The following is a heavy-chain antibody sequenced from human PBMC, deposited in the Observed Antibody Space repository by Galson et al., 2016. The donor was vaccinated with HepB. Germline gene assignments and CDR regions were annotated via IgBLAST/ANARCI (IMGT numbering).Heavy chain of an antibody. CDR3: AKDLALFCSTTSCSPGDY. V-gene: IGHV3-30*18. CDR2: ISYDGSNK. Sequence: SLRLSCAASGFTFSNYGMHWVRQAPGKGLEWVAVISYDGSNKYYADSVKGRFTISRDSSKNTLYLQMNSLRVEDTAVYYCAKDLALFCSTTSCSPGDYWGQGSRITVSS. CDR1: GFTFSNYG. D-gene: IGHD2-2*01. J-gene: IGHJ4*02.